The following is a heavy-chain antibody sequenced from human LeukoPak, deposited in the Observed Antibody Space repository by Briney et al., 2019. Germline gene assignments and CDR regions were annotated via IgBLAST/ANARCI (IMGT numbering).Heavy chain of an antibody. CDR3: ARGESKRYSGYGYYVMDV. CDR2: INYSGST. CDR1: GGSISSYY. D-gene: IGHD5-12*01. J-gene: IGHJ6*02. Sequence: SETLSLTCTVSGGSISSYYWSWIRQPPGKGLEWIGYINYSGSTNYNPSLKRRVTISVDTSKNQFSLKVSSVTAADTAVYYCARGESKRYSGYGYYVMDVWGQGTTVTVSS. V-gene: IGHV4-59*01.